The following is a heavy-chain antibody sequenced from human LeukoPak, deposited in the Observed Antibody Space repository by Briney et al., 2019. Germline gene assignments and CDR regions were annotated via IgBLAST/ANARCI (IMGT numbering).Heavy chain of an antibody. V-gene: IGHV4-34*09. CDR2: IYYSGST. D-gene: IGHD6-13*01. Sequence: SETLSLTCAVYGGSFSGYYWSWIRQPPGKGLEWIGYIYYSGSTYYNPSLKSRVTISVDTSKNQFSLKLSSVTAADTAFYYCARAYTSSCRWFDPWGQGTLVTVSS. J-gene: IGHJ5*02. CDR3: ARAYTSSCRWFDP. CDR1: GGSFSGYY.